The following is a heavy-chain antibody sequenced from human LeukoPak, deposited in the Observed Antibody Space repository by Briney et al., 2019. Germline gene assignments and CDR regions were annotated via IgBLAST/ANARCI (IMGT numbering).Heavy chain of an antibody. V-gene: IGHV1-69*01. D-gene: IGHD2-15*01. CDR3: ARDHDSLDY. CDR2: IIPIFGTA. Sequence: SVKVSCKASGYTFTSYGISWVRQAPGQGLEWMGGIIPIFGTANYAQKFQGRVTITADESTSTAYMELSSLRSDDTAVYYCARDHDSLDYWGQGTLVTVSS. CDR1: GYTFTSYG. J-gene: IGHJ4*02.